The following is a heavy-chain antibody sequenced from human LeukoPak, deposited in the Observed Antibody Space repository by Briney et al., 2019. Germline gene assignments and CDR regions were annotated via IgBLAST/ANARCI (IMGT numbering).Heavy chain of an antibody. J-gene: IGHJ6*03. V-gene: IGHV1-8*01. CDR1: GYIFTSYD. Sequence: ASVKVSCKASGYIFTSYDINWVRQATGQGLEWMGWMNPNNGNTDYAQKFQGRVTMTRNTSISTAYMELSSLRSEDTAVYYCATAPLTTVTSWENYYYYYMDVWGKGTTVTVSS. CDR2: MNPNNGNT. CDR3: ATAPLTTVTSWENYYYYYMDV. D-gene: IGHD4-17*01.